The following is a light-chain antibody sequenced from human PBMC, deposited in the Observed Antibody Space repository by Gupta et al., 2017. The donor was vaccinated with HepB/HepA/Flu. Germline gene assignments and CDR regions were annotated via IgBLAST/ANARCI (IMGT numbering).Light chain of an antibody. Sequence: VLTQSPGSLSLSPGERVTLSCKASQSVSSDHLAWYQQKTGQAPRLLIYGACNSATGIPDTFSGSGSGKDFTLTSSRLEPEDFAVYYWQHDGSSYTFGQGTKLEIK. CDR1: QSVSSDH. J-gene: IGKJ2*01. V-gene: IGKV3-20*01. CDR2: GAC. CDR3: QHDGSSYT.